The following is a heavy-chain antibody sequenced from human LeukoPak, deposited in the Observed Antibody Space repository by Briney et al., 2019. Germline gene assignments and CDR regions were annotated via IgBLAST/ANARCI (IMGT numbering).Heavy chain of an antibody. CDR1: GYSFSSYW. D-gene: IGHD3-22*01. J-gene: IGHJ4*02. Sequence: GESLKICCQASGYSFSSYWTGLGRHMPGKVLEWMGIIYPGVSDTKYSSSFEGKVTISADKSTSTTYLQWSSLRASDTAIYYCARRWYDSSGYSRHFDYWGQGTLVTVPS. CDR3: ARRWYDSSGYSRHFDY. V-gene: IGHV5-51*01. CDR2: IYPGVSDT.